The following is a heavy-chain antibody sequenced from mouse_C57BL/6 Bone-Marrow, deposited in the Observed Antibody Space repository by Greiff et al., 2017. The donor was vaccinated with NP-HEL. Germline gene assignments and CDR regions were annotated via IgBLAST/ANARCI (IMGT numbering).Heavy chain of an antibody. CDR2: FCTGGGST. V-gene: IGHV5-12*01. J-gene: IGHJ3*01. CDR3: ARQDYSWFAY. D-gene: IGHD2-13*01. CDR1: GFTFSDYY. Sequence: EVHLVESGGGLVQPGGSLKLSCAASGFTFSDYYMYWVRQTPEKRLEWVAYFCTGGGSTYYPDPVTGRFTISRDNAKNTLSLQMSRLKSEDTAMYYCARQDYSWFAYWGQGTLVTVSA.